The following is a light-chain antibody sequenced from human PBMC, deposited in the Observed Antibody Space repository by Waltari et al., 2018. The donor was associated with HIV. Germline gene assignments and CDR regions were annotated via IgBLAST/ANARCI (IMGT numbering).Light chain of an antibody. CDR1: SSDIGGYDF. CDR2: DVI. V-gene: IGLV2-23*02. J-gene: IGLJ2*01. Sequence: QSALTQPASVSGSPGQSITISCTGSSSDIGGYDFVSWYQQHPGKAPTLIIYDVIERPSGVSNRFSASKSGNTASLTISGLQPEDEADYYCCSFIGRSTLIFGGGTKVTVV. CDR3: CSFIGRSTLI.